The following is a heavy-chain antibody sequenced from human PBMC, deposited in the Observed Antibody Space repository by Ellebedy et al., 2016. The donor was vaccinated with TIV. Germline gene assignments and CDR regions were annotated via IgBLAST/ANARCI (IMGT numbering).Heavy chain of an antibody. CDR3: ATDGSYGDYLSPAHASVM. V-gene: IGHV3-7*01. Sequence: GGSLRLSCAASGFSFRSYWMTWVRQAPGKGLEWVANINQDATKRFYVDSVEGRFTISRDNAKNSLFLQMNSLRAEDTAVYYCATDGSYGDYLSPAHASVMWGQGTLVSVPS. J-gene: IGHJ3*02. CDR1: GFSFRSYW. CDR2: INQDATKR. D-gene: IGHD4-17*01.